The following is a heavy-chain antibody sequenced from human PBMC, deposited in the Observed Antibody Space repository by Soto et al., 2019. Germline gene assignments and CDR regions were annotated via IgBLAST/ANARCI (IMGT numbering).Heavy chain of an antibody. D-gene: IGHD2-2*01. V-gene: IGHV4-59*01. Sequence: PTETLSLTCTVSGGSISSYYWSWIRQPPGKGLEWIGYIYYSGSTNYNPSLKSRVTISVDTSKNQFSLKLSSVTAADTAVYYCARGSLYDYGMDVWGQGTSVTVSS. CDR3: ARGSLYDYGMDV. CDR1: GGSISSYY. J-gene: IGHJ6*02. CDR2: IYYSGST.